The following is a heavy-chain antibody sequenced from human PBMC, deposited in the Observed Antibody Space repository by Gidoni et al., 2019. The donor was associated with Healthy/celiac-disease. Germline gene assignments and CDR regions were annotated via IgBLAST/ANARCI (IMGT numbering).Heavy chain of an antibody. D-gene: IGHD6-13*01. V-gene: IGHV3-23*01. CDR3: AKDSYSSSWYRDY. Sequence: EVQLLESGGGLVQPGGSLRLSCAASGFTFSSYAMSWVRQAPGKGLEWVSAISGSGGSTYYADSVKGRFTIARDNSKNTLYLQMNSLRAEDTAVYYCAKDSYSSSWYRDYWGQGTLVTVSS. CDR1: GFTFSSYA. CDR2: ISGSGGST. J-gene: IGHJ4*02.